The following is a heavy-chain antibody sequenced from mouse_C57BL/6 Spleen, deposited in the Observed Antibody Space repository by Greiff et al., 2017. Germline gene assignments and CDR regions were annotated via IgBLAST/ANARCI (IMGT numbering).Heavy chain of an antibody. CDR3: TNYDYDGFAY. CDR1: GYTFTDYE. Sequence: VQLQQSGAELVRPGASVTLSCKASGYTFTDYEMHWVKQTPVHGLEWIGAIDPETGGTAFNQKFKGKAILTADKSSSPAYMELRSLTSEDSAVYYCTNYDYDGFAYWGQGTLVTVSA. D-gene: IGHD2-4*01. V-gene: IGHV1-15*01. CDR2: IDPETGGT. J-gene: IGHJ3*01.